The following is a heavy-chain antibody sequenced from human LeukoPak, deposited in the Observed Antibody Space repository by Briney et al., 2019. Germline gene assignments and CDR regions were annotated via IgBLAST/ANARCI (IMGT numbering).Heavy chain of an antibody. CDR2: ISAYNGNT. V-gene: IGHV1-18*01. CDR3: ARVFGVVIAYEYYFDY. D-gene: IGHD3-3*01. CDR1: GYTFTSYG. J-gene: IGHJ4*02. Sequence: GSPVKISCKASGYTFTSYGISWVRQAPGQGLGWKGWISAYNGNTNYAQKLQGRVTMTTDTSTSTAYMELRSLRSDDTAVYYCARVFGVVIAYEYYFDYWGQGTLVTVSS.